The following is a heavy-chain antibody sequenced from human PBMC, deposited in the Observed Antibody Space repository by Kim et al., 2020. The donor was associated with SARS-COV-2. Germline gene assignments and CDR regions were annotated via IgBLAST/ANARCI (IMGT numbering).Heavy chain of an antibody. CDR1: GGTFSSYA. CDR2: IIPILGIA. CDR3: ARDCRFHGYRSSRDWFDP. D-gene: IGHD2-2*01. Sequence: SVKVSCKASGGTFSSYAISWVRQAPGQGLEWMGRIIPILGIANYAQKFQGRVTITADKSTSTAYMELSSLRSEDTAVYYCARDCRFHGYRSSRDWFDPWGQGTLVTGSS. J-gene: IGHJ5*02. V-gene: IGHV1-69*04.